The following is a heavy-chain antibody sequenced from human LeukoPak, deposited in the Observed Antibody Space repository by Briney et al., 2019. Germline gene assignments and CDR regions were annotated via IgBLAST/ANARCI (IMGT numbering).Heavy chain of an antibody. CDR2: ISWNSGSI. D-gene: IGHD4-17*01. J-gene: IGHJ4*02. V-gene: IGHV3-9*01. Sequence: PGRSLRLSCAASGFTFDDYAMHWVRQAPGKGLEWVSGISWNSGSIGYADSVKGRFTISRDNAKNSLYLQMNSLRAEDTAVYYCARGDDYGAYFDYWGQGTLVTVSS. CDR1: GFTFDDYA. CDR3: ARGDDYGAYFDY.